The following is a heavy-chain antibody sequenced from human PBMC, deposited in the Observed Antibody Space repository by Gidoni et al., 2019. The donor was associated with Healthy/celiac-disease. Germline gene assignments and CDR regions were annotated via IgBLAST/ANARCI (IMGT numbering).Heavy chain of an antibody. CDR3: ARDGVWWYDYVWGSYLDY. Sequence: QVQLVQSGAEVKKPGASVKVSCKASGYTFTSYYMHWVRQAPGQGLEWMGIINPSGGSTSYAQKFQGRVTMTRDTSTSTVYMELSSLRSEDTAVYYCARDGVWWYDYVWGSYLDYWGQGTLVTVSS. V-gene: IGHV1-46*01. D-gene: IGHD3-16*02. CDR2: INPSGGST. CDR1: GYTFTSYY. J-gene: IGHJ4*02.